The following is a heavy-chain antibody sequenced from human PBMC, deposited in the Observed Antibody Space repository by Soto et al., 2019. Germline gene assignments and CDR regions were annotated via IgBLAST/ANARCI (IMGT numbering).Heavy chain of an antibody. CDR2: MYNTGST. V-gene: IGHV4-59*01. CDR3: ARDLWGYCGTDCYPLDV. D-gene: IGHD2-21*02. J-gene: IGHJ6*02. Sequence: SETLSLTCTVSGGSIRGYYWSWIRQPQGKGLEWIGYMYNTGSTVYNSSFKSRVTISVDTSKNQFSLKLNSVTAADTAVYYCARDLWGYCGTDCYPLDVWGQWTTVTVSS. CDR1: GGSIRGYY.